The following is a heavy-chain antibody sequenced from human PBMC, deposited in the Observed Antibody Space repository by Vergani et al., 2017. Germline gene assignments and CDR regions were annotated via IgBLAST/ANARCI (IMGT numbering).Heavy chain of an antibody. J-gene: IGHJ5*02. CDR1: GGSISSGGYS. CDR3: ARGVTRFGVVLGWFDP. CDR2: IYHSGST. D-gene: IGHD3-3*01. Sequence: QVQLQESGSGLVKPSQTLSLTCAVSGGSISSGGYSWSWIRQPPGKGLEWIGYIYHSGSTYYNPSLKSRVTISVDRSKNQFSLKLSSVTAADTAVYYCARGVTRFGVVLGWFDPWGQGTLVTVSS. V-gene: IGHV4-30-2*01.